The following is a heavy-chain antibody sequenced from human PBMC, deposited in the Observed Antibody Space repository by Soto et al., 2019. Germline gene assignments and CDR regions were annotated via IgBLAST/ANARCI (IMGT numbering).Heavy chain of an antibody. D-gene: IGHD3-9*01. CDR1: GGSISSSNW. CDR2: IYHSGST. Sequence: KPSETLSLTCAVSGGSISSSNWWSWVRQPPGKGLEWIGEIYHSGSTNYNPSLKSRVTISVDKSKNQFSLKLSSVTAADTAVYYCARHRDDPAAVRYPGRRNAFDIWGQGTMVTVSS. CDR3: ARHRDDPAAVRYPGRRNAFDI. V-gene: IGHV4-4*02. J-gene: IGHJ3*02.